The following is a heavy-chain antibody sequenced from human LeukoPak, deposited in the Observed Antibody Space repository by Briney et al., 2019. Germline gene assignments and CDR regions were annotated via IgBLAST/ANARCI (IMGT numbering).Heavy chain of an antibody. Sequence: GGSLRLSCTASQFSFSDYAMHWVRQAPDKGLEWVAVISDDGSIKIYRDSVKGRFTISRDNSKTTLYSEMNSLRADDTALYYCARDFDPGSPDYYDFWGQGTLVTVSS. V-gene: IGHV3-30*04. D-gene: IGHD3-10*01. CDR2: ISDDGSIK. J-gene: IGHJ4*02. CDR1: QFSFSDYA. CDR3: ARDFDPGSPDYYDF.